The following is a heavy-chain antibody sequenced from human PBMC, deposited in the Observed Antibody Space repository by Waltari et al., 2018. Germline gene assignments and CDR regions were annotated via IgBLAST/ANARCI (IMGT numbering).Heavy chain of an antibody. J-gene: IGHJ4*02. Sequence: QVQLQQWGAGLLKPSETLSLTCAVYGGSFSGYYWSWIRQPPGKGLEWIGELNHCGITNYNPSLKSRVTISVDTSKNQVSRKLSSVTAADTAVYYCARGPSGSLRRYFDYWGQGTLVTVSS. CDR3: ARGPSGSLRRYFDY. V-gene: IGHV4-34*01. CDR2: LNHCGIT. D-gene: IGHD1-26*01. CDR1: GGSFSGYY.